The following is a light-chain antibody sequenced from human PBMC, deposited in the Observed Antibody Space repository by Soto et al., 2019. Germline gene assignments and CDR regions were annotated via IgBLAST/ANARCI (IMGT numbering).Light chain of an antibody. V-gene: IGKV1-5*03. CDR3: QHYNRYYPYT. CDR2: TAS. J-gene: IGKJ2*01. Sequence: DIQMTQFPSTLSASIGDRVTITCRASQSISTWLAWYQQKAGKAPKLLIYTASSLETGVPSRFSGSGSGTEFTLTISSLQPDDFATYYCQHYNRYYPYTFGQGTRLEIK. CDR1: QSISTW.